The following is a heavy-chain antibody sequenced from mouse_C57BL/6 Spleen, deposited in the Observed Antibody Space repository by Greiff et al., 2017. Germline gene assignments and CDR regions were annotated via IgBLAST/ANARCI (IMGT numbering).Heavy chain of an antibody. CDR3: ARAGVYDYDVWFAY. Sequence: EVKLVESGPELVKPGASVKISCKASGYSFTDYNMNWVKQSNGKSLEWIGVINPNYGTTSYNQKFKGKATLTVDQSSSTAYMQLNSLTSEDSAVYYCARAGVYDYDVWFAYWGQGTLVTVSA. CDR2: INPNYGTT. D-gene: IGHD2-4*01. V-gene: IGHV1-39*01. J-gene: IGHJ3*01. CDR1: GYSFTDYN.